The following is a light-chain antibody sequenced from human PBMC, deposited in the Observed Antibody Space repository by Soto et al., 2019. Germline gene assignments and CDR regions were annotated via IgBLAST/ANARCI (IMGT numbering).Light chain of an antibody. CDR1: QSLLHSNGYNY. Sequence: DIVMTQSPLSLPVTPGEPASISCRSSQSLLHSNGYNYLDWYLQKPGQSPQLLIYLGSYRASGVPDRFSGSGSGTHFILKISRVEAEDVGVYYCMQALQTPRLSFGGGTKVEI. CDR2: LGS. CDR3: MQALQTPRLS. J-gene: IGKJ4*01. V-gene: IGKV2-28*01.